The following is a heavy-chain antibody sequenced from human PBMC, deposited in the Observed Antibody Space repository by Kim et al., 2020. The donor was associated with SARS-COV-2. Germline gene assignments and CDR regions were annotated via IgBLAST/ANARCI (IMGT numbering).Heavy chain of an antibody. J-gene: IGHJ3*02. V-gene: IGHV4-30-2*04. CDR3: ASLTYYDFWSGYLGAFDI. Sequence: TSRVTISVDTSKNQFSLKLSSVTAADTAVYYCASLTYYDFWSGYLGAFDIWGQGTMVTVSS. D-gene: IGHD3-3*01.